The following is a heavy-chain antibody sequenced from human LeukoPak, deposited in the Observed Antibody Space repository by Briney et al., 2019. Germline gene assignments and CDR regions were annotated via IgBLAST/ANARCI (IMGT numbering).Heavy chain of an antibody. CDR1: GFTFSSYA. Sequence: PGGSLRLSCAASGFTFSSYAMSWVRQAPGKGLEWVSAISGSGGSTYYADSVKGRFTISRDNSKNTLYLQMNSLRAEDTAVYYCAKHVRKNTAMATGCYFDYWGQGTLVTVSS. D-gene: IGHD5-18*01. V-gene: IGHV3-23*01. CDR2: ISGSGGST. CDR3: AKHVRKNTAMATGCYFDY. J-gene: IGHJ4*02.